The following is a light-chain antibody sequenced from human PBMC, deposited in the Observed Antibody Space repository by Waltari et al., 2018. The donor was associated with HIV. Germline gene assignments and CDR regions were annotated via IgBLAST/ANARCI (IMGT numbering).Light chain of an antibody. Sequence: DFVMVQSPLSLPVTPGEPASFSCRSSQTLLQSNGYNYLDWYVQKPGQSPQLLIYVGSNRASGVPDRFSGSGSGTDFTLKISRVEAEDVGVYYCMQALEAPLTFGGGTKVQIK. J-gene: IGKJ4*01. CDR3: MQALEAPLT. CDR2: VGS. CDR1: QTLLQSNGYNY. V-gene: IGKV2-28*01.